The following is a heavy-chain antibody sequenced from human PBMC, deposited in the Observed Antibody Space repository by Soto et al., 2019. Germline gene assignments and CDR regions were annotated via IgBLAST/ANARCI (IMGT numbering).Heavy chain of an antibody. CDR2: IYHSGST. J-gene: IGHJ4*02. CDR1: GGSISSGGYS. D-gene: IGHD2-15*01. V-gene: IGHV4-30-2*01. Sequence: QLQLQESGSGLVKASQTLSLTCAVSGGSISSGGYSWSWIRQPPGKGLEWIGYIYHSGSTYYNPSLKSRVTISVDRSKNQFSLKLSSVTAADTAVYYCARDQTNCSGGSCYEYYFDYWGQGTLVTVSS. CDR3: ARDQTNCSGGSCYEYYFDY.